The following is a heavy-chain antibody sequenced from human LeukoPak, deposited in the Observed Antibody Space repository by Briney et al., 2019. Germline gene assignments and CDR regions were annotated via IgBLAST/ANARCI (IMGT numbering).Heavy chain of an antibody. V-gene: IGHV3-30*18. CDR3: AKEYSSSWYPGMDV. CDR2: ISYDGSNK. Sequence: GRSLRLSCAASGFTFSSYGMHWVRQAPGKGLEWVAVISYDGSNKYYADSVRGRFTISRDNSKNTPYLQMNSLRAEDTAVYYCAKEYSSSWYPGMDVWGQGTTVTVSS. J-gene: IGHJ6*02. D-gene: IGHD6-13*01. CDR1: GFTFSSYG.